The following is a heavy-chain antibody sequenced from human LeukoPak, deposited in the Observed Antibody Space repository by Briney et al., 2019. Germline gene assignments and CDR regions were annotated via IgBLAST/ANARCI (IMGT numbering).Heavy chain of an antibody. Sequence: ASVKVSCKVSGYTLTELSMHWVRQAPGKGLEWMGCFDPEDGETIYAQRFQGRATMTEDTSTDTAYMELSRLRSEDTAVYYGATASFLWFGGSPGGWFDPWGQGTLVTVSS. CDR2: FDPEDGET. D-gene: IGHD3-10*01. CDR3: ATASFLWFGGSPGGWFDP. V-gene: IGHV1-24*01. CDR1: GYTLTELS. J-gene: IGHJ5*02.